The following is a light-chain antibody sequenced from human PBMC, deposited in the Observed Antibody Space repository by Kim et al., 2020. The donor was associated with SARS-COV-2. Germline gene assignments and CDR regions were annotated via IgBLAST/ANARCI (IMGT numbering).Light chain of an antibody. Sequence: QSALTQPRSVSGSPGQSVTISCTGTNNDVGYFNYVSWYQQFPDKAPKLLIHDVTKRPSGVPDRFSGSKSGNTASLTISGLQVEDEADYYCYSYAGSDTGVFGTGTKVTVL. CDR3: YSYAGSDTGV. CDR2: DVT. V-gene: IGLV2-11*01. CDR1: NNDVGYFNY. J-gene: IGLJ1*01.